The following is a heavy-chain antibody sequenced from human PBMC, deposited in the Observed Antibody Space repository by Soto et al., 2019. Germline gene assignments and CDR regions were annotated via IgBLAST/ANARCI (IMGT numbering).Heavy chain of an antibody. J-gene: IGHJ4*02. CDR3: ARVNGRIQLWLLFY. CDR2: IIPSVGST. Sequence: ASVKVSCKASGGTFSSYTISWVRQAPGQGLEWMGIIIPSVGSTSYAQKFQGRVTMTRDTSTSTVYMELSSLRSEDTAVYYCARVNGRIQLWLLFYWGQGTLVTVSS. D-gene: IGHD5-18*01. CDR1: GGTFSSYT. V-gene: IGHV1-46*01.